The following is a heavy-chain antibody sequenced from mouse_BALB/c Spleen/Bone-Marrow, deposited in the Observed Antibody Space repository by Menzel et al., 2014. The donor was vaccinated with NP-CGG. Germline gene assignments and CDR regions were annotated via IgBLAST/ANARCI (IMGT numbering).Heavy chain of an antibody. J-gene: IGHJ2*01. CDR2: ISDGGSYT. V-gene: IGHV5-4*02. D-gene: IGHD1-1*01. CDR1: GFTFSDYY. Sequence: DVMLVESGGGLVKPGGSLKLSCAASGFTFSDYYMYWVRRTPEKRLEWVATISDGGSYTYYPDSVKGRFTISRDNAKNNLYLQMSSLKSEDTAMYYCARGSSYFDYWGQGTTLTVSS. CDR3: ARGSSYFDY.